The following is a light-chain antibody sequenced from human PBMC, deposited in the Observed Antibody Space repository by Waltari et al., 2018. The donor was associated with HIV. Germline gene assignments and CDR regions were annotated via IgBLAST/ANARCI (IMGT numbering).Light chain of an antibody. CDR1: QSIGSW. Sequence: DFQMTQSPSTLSASVGDRVTITCRASQSIGSWLAWYQQKPGKAPNLLIYKASILESGVPSRFSGSGSGTEFTLTISSLQPDDFANYYCQQYNSWTFGQGTKVEIK. V-gene: IGKV1-5*03. CDR3: QQYNSWT. J-gene: IGKJ1*01. CDR2: KAS.